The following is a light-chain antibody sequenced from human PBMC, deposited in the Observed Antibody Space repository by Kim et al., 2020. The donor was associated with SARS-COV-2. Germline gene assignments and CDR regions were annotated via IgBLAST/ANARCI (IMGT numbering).Light chain of an antibody. CDR1: QRISSY. Sequence: DIQMTQSPSSLSASVGDRVTITCRASQRISSYLNWYHQRPGKAPKLLIHEASSLEKGVPSRFSGSGSGTDVTLTISSLQPEDFGTYYCQQSYSTPYTFGQGTKLEI. V-gene: IGKV1-39*01. CDR3: QQSYSTPYT. J-gene: IGKJ2*01. CDR2: EAS.